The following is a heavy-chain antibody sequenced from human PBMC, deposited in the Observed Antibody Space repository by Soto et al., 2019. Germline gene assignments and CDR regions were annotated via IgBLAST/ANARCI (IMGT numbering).Heavy chain of an antibody. CDR1: GYTFTSYY. Sequence: ASVKVSCKASGYTFTSYYMHWVRQAPGQGLEWMGIINPSGGSTSYAQKFQGRVTMTRDTSTSTVYIELSSLRSEDTAVYYCARPTYIVGATIPFDYWGQGTLVTVSS. CDR3: ARPTYIVGATIPFDY. V-gene: IGHV1-46*01. CDR2: INPSGGST. D-gene: IGHD1-26*01. J-gene: IGHJ4*02.